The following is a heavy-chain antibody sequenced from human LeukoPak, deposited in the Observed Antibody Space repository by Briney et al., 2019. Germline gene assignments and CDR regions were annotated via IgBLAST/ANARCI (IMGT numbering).Heavy chain of an antibody. Sequence: PGGSLRLSCAASGFTFSSYAMSWVRQAPGKGLEWVSAISGSGGSTYYADSAKGRFTISRDNSKNTLYLQMNSLRAEDTAVYYCAKAYLWFGELSEFDYWGQGTLVTVSS. J-gene: IGHJ4*02. CDR1: GFTFSSYA. D-gene: IGHD3-10*01. CDR3: AKAYLWFGELSEFDY. CDR2: ISGSGGST. V-gene: IGHV3-23*01.